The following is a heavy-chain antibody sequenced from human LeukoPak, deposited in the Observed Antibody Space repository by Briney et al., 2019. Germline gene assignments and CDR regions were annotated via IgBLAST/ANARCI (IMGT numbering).Heavy chain of an antibody. CDR1: GGSFSGYY. CDR2: INHSGST. Sequence: SETLSLTCAVYGGSFSGYYCSWIRHPPGKGLEWIGEINHSGSTNYNPPLKSRVTISVDTSKNQFSLKLSSVTAADTAVYYCARTIAAANWFDPWGQGTLVTVSS. V-gene: IGHV4-34*01. D-gene: IGHD6-13*01. CDR3: ARTIAAANWFDP. J-gene: IGHJ5*02.